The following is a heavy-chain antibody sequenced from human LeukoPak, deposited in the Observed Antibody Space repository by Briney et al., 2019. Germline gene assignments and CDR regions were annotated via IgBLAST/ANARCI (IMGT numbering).Heavy chain of an antibody. CDR3: ARALSGIAARTTETGY. Sequence: TGGSLRLSCAASGFTFSSYSMNWVRQAPGKGLEWVSMINSNGKYIYYADSVKGRFTISRDNAKNSLYLQMNSLRAEDTAVYYCARALSGIAARTTETGYWGQGSLVTVSS. D-gene: IGHD6-6*01. CDR2: INSNGKYI. J-gene: IGHJ4*02. V-gene: IGHV3-21*01. CDR1: GFTFSSYS.